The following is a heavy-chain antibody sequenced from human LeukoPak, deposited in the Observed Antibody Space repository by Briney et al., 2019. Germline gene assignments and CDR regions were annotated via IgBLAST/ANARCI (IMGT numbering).Heavy chain of an antibody. CDR2: ISSSGSNI. D-gene: IGHD2-2*01. Sequence: GGSLRLSCVASGFPFSDYYMSWIRQAPEKGLDWVSYISSSGSNIYYADSVKGRFTISRDNAKNSLYLQMNSLRAEDTAVYYCARGFDCSSTSCSCMDVWGQGTTVTVSS. V-gene: IGHV3-11*01. CDR1: GFPFSDYY. J-gene: IGHJ6*02. CDR3: ARGFDCSSTSCSCMDV.